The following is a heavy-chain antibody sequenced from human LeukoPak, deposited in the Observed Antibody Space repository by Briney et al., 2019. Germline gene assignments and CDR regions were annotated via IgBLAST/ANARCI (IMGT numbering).Heavy chain of an antibody. V-gene: IGHV3-21*01. CDR1: GFTFSSYS. Sequence: PGGSLRLSCAASGFTFSSYSTNWVRQAPGKGLEWVSSISSSSSYIYYADSVKGRFTISRDNAKNSLYLQMNSLRAEDTAVYYCARDRGIAAATENFDYWGQGTLVTVSS. D-gene: IGHD6-13*01. CDR3: ARDRGIAAATENFDY. J-gene: IGHJ4*02. CDR2: ISSSSSYI.